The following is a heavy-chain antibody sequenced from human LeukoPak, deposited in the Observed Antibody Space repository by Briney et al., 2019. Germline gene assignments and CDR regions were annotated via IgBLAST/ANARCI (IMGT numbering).Heavy chain of an antibody. D-gene: IGHD6-13*01. J-gene: IGHJ6*03. V-gene: IGHV4-61*02. CDR2: IYTSGST. CDR3: ARMGQRIAAAGTYYYYYMDV. Sequence: SETLSLTCTVSGGSISSGSYYWSWIRQPAGKGLEWIGRIYTSGSTNYNPSLKSRVTISVDTSKNQFSLKLSSVTAADTAVYYCARMGQRIAAAGTYYYYYMDVWGKGTTVTISS. CDR1: GGSISSGSYY.